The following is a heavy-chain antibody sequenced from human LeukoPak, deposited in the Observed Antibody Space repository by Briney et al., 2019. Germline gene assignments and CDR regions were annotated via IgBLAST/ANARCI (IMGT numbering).Heavy chain of an antibody. CDR2: INHSGSA. V-gene: IGHV4-39*07. CDR3: ARGWRKYYYDSSGYYY. D-gene: IGHD3-22*01. J-gene: IGHJ4*02. CDR1: GGSISSSYYY. Sequence: SETLSLTCTVSGGSISSSYYYWGWIRQPPGKGLEWIGEINHSGSANYNPSLKSRVTISVDTSKNQFSLKLSSVTAADTAVYYCARGWRKYYYDSSGYYYWGQGTLVTVSS.